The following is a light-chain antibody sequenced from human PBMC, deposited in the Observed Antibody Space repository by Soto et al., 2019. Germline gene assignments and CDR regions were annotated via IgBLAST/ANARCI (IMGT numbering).Light chain of an antibody. CDR2: KAS. CDR1: QGISSW. Sequence: DIQMTQSPSSVSASLGDRVTITCRASQGISSWLAWYQQKPGKAPKLLIYKASSLESGVPSRFSGSGSGTEFTLTISSLQPDDFATYYCQQYNSYSVTFGQGTRLEIK. CDR3: QQYNSYSVT. V-gene: IGKV1-5*03. J-gene: IGKJ5*01.